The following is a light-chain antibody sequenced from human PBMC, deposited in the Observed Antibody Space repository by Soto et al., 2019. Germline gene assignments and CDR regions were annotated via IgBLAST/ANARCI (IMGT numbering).Light chain of an antibody. Sequence: DIQMTQSPTSLSASVGDRVTITCRASQDIRNFVAWYQQKPGKAPKLLIYAASTLQSGVPSRFSGSGSGTDFTLSINSLQPEGVATYSCQQYSSVPVFGPGTKVEIK. CDR2: AAS. CDR1: QDIRNF. V-gene: IGKV1-27*01. CDR3: QQYSSVPV. J-gene: IGKJ3*01.